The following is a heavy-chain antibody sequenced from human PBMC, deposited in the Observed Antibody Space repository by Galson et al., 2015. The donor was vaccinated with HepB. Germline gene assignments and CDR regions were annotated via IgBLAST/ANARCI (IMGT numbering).Heavy chain of an antibody. D-gene: IGHD1-26*01. CDR3: ARSPYSGSSQDY. J-gene: IGHJ4*02. V-gene: IGHV3-33*01. CDR2: IWYGGSNK. CDR1: GFTFSSYG. Sequence: SLRLSCAASGFTFSSYGMHWVRQAPGKGLEWVAVIWYGGSNKYYADSVMGRFTISRDNSKNTLYLQMNSLRSEDTAVYYCARSPYSGSSQDYWGQGTLVTVSS.